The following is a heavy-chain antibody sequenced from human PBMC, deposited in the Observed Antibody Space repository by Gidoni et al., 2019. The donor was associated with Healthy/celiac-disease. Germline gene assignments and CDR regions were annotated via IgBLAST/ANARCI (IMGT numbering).Heavy chain of an antibody. Sequence: QVQLQESGPGLVKPSQTLSLTCPVSGGSISSGSYYWSWIRQPAGKGLEWIGRIYTSGSTNYNPSLKSRVTISVDTSKNQFSLKLSSVTAADTAVYYCARESYYDFWSGYYLNGMDVWGQGTTVTVSS. V-gene: IGHV4-61*02. CDR2: IYTSGST. J-gene: IGHJ6*02. D-gene: IGHD3-3*01. CDR3: ARESYYDFWSGYYLNGMDV. CDR1: GGSISSGSYY.